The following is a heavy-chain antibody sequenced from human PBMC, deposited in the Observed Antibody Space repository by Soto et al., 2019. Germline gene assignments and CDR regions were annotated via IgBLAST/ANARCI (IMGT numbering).Heavy chain of an antibody. CDR3: AGGGAGSGPFTWELPDH. J-gene: IGHJ4*02. CDR2: FTPFSGDV. V-gene: IGHV1-45*02. Sequence: QMQLVQSGAEVKKTGSSVTVSCKALGNTFTYRYLHWVRQAPGQALEWMGWFTPFSGDVHYAQKFQERVTITRDRSINTAYMQMSSLRSEDTAMYFCAGGGAGSGPFTWELPDHWGQGTLVTVSS. D-gene: IGHD1-26*01. CDR1: GNTFTYRY.